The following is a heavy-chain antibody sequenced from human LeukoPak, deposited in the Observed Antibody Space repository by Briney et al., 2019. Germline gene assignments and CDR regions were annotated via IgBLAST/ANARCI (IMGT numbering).Heavy chain of an antibody. CDR2: ISAYNGNT. J-gene: IGHJ6*03. Sequence: ASVKVSCKASGYTFTSYGISWVRQAPGQGLEWMGWISAYNGNTNYAQKLQGRVTMTTDTSTSTAYMELSSLRSEDTAVYYCARGGSSSSGGYYYYYYMDVWGKGTTVTVSS. CDR3: ARGGSSSSGGYYYYYYMDV. CDR1: GYTFTSYG. D-gene: IGHD6-6*01. V-gene: IGHV1-18*01.